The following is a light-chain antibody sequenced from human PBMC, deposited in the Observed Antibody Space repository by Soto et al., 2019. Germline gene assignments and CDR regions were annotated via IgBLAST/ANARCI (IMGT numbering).Light chain of an antibody. Sequence: QSALTQPRSVSGSPGQSVTISCTGTSSDVGAYNYVSWYQQHPGKAPKLMIFDVRERPSGVPDRFSGSKFGNTASLAISGLQAEDGAEYFCCSYAGSYSWVFGGGTKVTVL. CDR1: SSDVGAYNY. V-gene: IGLV2-11*01. J-gene: IGLJ3*02. CDR3: CSYAGSYSWV. CDR2: DVR.